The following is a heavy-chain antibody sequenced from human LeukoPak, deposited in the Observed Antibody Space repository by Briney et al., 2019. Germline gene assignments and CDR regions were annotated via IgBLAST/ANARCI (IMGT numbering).Heavy chain of an antibody. CDR3: ATHSSDYGDYTLDY. CDR2: ISSSGSTI. V-gene: IGHV3-11*01. J-gene: IGHJ4*02. D-gene: IGHD4-17*01. CDR1: GFTFSDYY. Sequence: GGSLRLSCVDSGFTFSDYYMSWIRQAPGKGLEWVSYISSSGSTIYYADSVKGRFTISRDNAKNSLYLQVNSLRAEDTAVYYCATHSSDYGDYTLDYWGQGTLVTVSS.